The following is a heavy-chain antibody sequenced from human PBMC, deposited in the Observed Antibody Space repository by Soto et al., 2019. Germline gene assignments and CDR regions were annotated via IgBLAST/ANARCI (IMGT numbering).Heavy chain of an antibody. V-gene: IGHV1-69*13. D-gene: IGHD7-27*01. CDR1: GGTCSRYA. J-gene: IGHJ5*02. CDR2: IIPIFGTA. Sequence: SVKVSCKACGGTCSRYAISWVRQTPGQGREWMGGIIPIFGTANYAQKFQGRVTITADESTSTAYMELSSLRSEDTAVYYCARVGAGDGWFDPWGQGTLVTVPS. CDR3: ARVGAGDGWFDP.